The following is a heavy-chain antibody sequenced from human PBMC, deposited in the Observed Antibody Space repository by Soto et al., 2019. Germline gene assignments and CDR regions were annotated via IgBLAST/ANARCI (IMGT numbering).Heavy chain of an antibody. Sequence: QVQLVESGGGVVQPGRSLRLSCAASGFTFSSYGMHWVRQAPGKGLEWVAVIWYDGSNKYYADSVKGRFTISRDNSKNTLYLQMNSLRAEDTAVYYCARDRTSCCYAHLGYWGQGTLVTVSS. V-gene: IGHV3-33*01. CDR3: ARDRTSCCYAHLGY. D-gene: IGHD2-2*01. J-gene: IGHJ4*02. CDR2: IWYDGSNK. CDR1: GFTFSSYG.